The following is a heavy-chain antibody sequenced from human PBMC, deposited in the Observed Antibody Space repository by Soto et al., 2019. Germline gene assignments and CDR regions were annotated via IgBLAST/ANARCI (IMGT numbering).Heavy chain of an antibody. J-gene: IGHJ5*02. Sequence: SVKVSCKASGGTFSSYAISWVRQAPGQGLEWMGGIIPIFGTANYAQKFQGRVTITADKSTSTAYMELSSLRSEDTAVYYCAREVERYCSSTSCLYNWFDPWGQGTMVTVYS. CDR2: IIPIFGTA. CDR1: GGTFSSYA. V-gene: IGHV1-69*06. D-gene: IGHD2-2*01. CDR3: AREVERYCSSTSCLYNWFDP.